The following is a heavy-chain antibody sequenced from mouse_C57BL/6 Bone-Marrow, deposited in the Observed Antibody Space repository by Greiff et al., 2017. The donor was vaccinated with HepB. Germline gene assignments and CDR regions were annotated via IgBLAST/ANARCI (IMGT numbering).Heavy chain of an antibody. V-gene: IGHV14-4*01. CDR3: TTYPPTLVTTSFAY. CDR2: IDPENGDT. D-gene: IGHD2-9*01. Sequence: DVKLQESGAELVRPGASVKLSCTASGFNIKDDYMHWVKQRPEQGLEWIGWIDPENGDTEYASKFQGKATITADTSSNTAYLQLSSLTSEDTAVYYCTTYPPTLVTTSFAYWGQGTLVTVSA. J-gene: IGHJ3*01. CDR1: GFNIKDDY.